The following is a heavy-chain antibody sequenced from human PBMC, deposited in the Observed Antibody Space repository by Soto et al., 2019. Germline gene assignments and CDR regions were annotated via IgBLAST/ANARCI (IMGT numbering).Heavy chain of an antibody. CDR2: FIPMFNRP. J-gene: IGHJ6*02. D-gene: IGHD3-10*01. Sequence: QVQLVQSGAEVKQPGSSVKVSCEASGGTFSSYAISWVRQAPGQGLEWMGGFIPMFNRPHSARKVQGRVTITADESTSTAYMDLSSMSSEDTAVYYCARGQFHHVFTYCYALAGWGQGTTVTVSS. CDR3: ARGQFHHVFTYCYALAG. CDR1: GGTFSSYA. V-gene: IGHV1-69*01.